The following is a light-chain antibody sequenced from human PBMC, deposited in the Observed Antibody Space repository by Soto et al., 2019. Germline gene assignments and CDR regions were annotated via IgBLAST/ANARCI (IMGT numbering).Light chain of an antibody. V-gene: IGLV2-14*01. CDR2: DVS. Sequence: QSALTQPASVSGSPGQSITISCTGTSSDVGGYNYVSWYQQHPGKAPKLMIYDVSNRPSGVSNRFSGSKSGNTASLTISGLQAEDEADYYCSSYISSSTGWVFGGGTKLTVL. CDR3: SSYISSSTGWV. CDR1: SSDVGGYNY. J-gene: IGLJ3*02.